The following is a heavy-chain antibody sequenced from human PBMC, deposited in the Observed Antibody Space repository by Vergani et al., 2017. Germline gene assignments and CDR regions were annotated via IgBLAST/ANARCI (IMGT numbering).Heavy chain of an antibody. V-gene: IGHV4-34*01. CDR2: INHSGST. D-gene: IGHD6-13*01. CDR1: GGSFSGFY. CDR3: ASIMYSSSWTWDYYYGMDV. J-gene: IGHJ6*02. Sequence: QVQLQQWGAALLKPSETLSLTCAVYGGSFSGFYWSWIRQPPGKGLEWIGEINHSGSTNYNPSLKSRVTISVDTSKNQFSLKLSSVTAADTAVYYCASIMYSSSWTWDYYYGMDVWGQGTTVTVSS.